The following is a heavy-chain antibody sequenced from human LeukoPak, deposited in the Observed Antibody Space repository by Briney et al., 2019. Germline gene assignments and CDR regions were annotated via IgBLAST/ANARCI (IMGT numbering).Heavy chain of an antibody. D-gene: IGHD5/OR15-5a*01. CDR2: ISGPGGSW. V-gene: IGHV3-23*01. CDR1: GFTFSSYA. Sequence: GGSLRLSCAASGFTFSSYAMSWVRQAPGKGLEWVSAISGPGGSWDYADSVKGRFTISRDNSKNTLFLQMNSLRAEDTAIYYCAKKVGLVSAPLYYFDVWGQGTLVAVSS. J-gene: IGHJ4*02. CDR3: AKKVGLVSAPLYYFDV.